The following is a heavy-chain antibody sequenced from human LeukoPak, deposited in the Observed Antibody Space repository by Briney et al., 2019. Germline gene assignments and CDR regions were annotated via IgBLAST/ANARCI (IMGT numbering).Heavy chain of an antibody. CDR3: AKDQTNYYGSSGYYSGVAH. D-gene: IGHD3-22*01. Sequence: PGGSLRLSCAASGFTFGSYGMHWVRQAPGKGLEWVAVIWYDGSNKYYADSVKGRFTISRDNSKNTLYLQMNSLRAEDTAVYYCAKDQTNYYGSSGYYSGVAHWGQGTLVTVSS. CDR2: IWYDGSNK. J-gene: IGHJ5*02. V-gene: IGHV3-33*06. CDR1: GFTFGSYG.